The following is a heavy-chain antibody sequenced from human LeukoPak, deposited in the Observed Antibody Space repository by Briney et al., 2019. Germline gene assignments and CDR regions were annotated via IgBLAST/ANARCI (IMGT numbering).Heavy chain of an antibody. D-gene: IGHD5-18*01. CDR2: IYPGDSDT. CDR3: ARRGPGGFSYGYRSGGFDI. J-gene: IGHJ3*02. Sequence: GESLQMSCKGSGYSFTTFWIGWVRQMPGEGLEWMGIIYPGDSDTSYNPSLQGQVTISADKSINTAYLKWSSLKASDTAMYYCARRGPGGFSYGYRSGGFDIWGQGTMVTVSS. V-gene: IGHV5-51*01. CDR1: GYSFTTFW.